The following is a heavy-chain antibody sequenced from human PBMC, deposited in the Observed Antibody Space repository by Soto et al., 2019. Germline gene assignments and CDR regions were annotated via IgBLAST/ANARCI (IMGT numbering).Heavy chain of an antibody. CDR1: GYTFTRYY. D-gene: IGHD3-10*01. V-gene: IGHV1-46*01. Sequence: GASVKVSCKASGYTFTRYYINWVRQAPGQGLEWMGIINPATGITNYAQNFEGRITMTRDTSTSTVYMELSSLRSDDTAVYYCARDRVSMDVWGQGTTVTVS. CDR3: ARDRVSMDV. CDR2: INPATGIT. J-gene: IGHJ6*02.